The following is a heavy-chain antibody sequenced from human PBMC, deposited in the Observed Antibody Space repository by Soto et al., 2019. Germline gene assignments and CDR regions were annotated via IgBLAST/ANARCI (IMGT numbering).Heavy chain of an antibody. V-gene: IGHV3-23*01. J-gene: IGHJ4*02. CDR3: AKDSHYDILTGYDY. CDR2: ISGSGGST. Sequence: WGSLRLSCAASGFTFSSYAMSWVRQAPGKGLEWVSAISGSGGSTYYADSVKGRFTISRDNSKNTLYLQMNSLRAEDTAVYYCAKDSHYDILTGYDYWGQGTLVTVSS. D-gene: IGHD3-9*01. CDR1: GFTFSSYA.